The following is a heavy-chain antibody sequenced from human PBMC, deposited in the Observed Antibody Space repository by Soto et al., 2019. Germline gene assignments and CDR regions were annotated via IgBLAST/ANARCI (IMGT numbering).Heavy chain of an antibody. CDR3: ARGVGSGLSDY. V-gene: IGHV1-3*01. CDR2: INAGNGNT. J-gene: IGHJ4*02. D-gene: IGHD1-26*01. Sequence: QVQLVQSGAEVKKPGASVKVSCKASGYTFTSYAMHWVRPAPGQRLEWMGWINAGNGNTKYSQKSQGRVTITRDTSASTAYMELSSLRSEDTAVYYCARGVGSGLSDYWGQGTLVTVSS. CDR1: GYTFTSYA.